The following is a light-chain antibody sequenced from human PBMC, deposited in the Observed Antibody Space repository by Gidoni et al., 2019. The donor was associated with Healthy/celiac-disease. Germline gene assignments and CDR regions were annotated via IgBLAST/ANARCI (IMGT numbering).Light chain of an antibody. CDR2: KAS. J-gene: IGKJ2*04. V-gene: IGKV1-5*03. CDR1: QSISSW. CDR3: QQYNSYSCS. Sequence: DLHLTHSPSTLSASVGDRVTITCRASQSISSWLAWYQQKPGQDPKLLIYKASSLESGVPSRFSGSGSGTEFTLTISSLQPDDFATYYCQQYNSYSCSFGQGTKLEIK.